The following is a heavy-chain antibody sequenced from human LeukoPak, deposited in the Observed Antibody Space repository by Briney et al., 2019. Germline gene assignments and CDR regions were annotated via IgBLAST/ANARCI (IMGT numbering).Heavy chain of an antibody. Sequence: GGSLRLSCAASGFTFSSYWMHWVRQAPGKGLVWVSRINSDGSSTSYADSVKGRFTISRDNAKNTLCLQMNSLRAEDTAVYYCARDKEYSSSWYGHYFDYWGQGTLVTVSS. CDR1: GFTFSSYW. J-gene: IGHJ4*02. D-gene: IGHD6-13*01. CDR2: INSDGSST. V-gene: IGHV3-74*01. CDR3: ARDKEYSSSWYGHYFDY.